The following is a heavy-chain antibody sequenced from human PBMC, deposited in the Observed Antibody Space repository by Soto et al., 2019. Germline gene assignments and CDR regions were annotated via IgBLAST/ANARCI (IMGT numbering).Heavy chain of an antibody. CDR3: ARGRAGYNPYYFDY. CDR2: IYYSGST. V-gene: IGHV4-59*01. CDR1: GGSISSYY. D-gene: IGHD5-12*01. J-gene: IGHJ4*02. Sequence: QVQLQESGPGLVKPSETLSLTCTVSGGSISSYYWSWIRQPPGKGLEWIGYIYYSGSTNYNPSLKSRVTISVDTSKNQFSLKLSSVTAVDTAVYYCARGRAGYNPYYFDYWGQGTLVTVSS.